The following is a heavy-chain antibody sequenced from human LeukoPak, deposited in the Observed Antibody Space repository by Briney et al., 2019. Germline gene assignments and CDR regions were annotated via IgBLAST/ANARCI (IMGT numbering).Heavy chain of an antibody. CDR2: IRVYNGNT. CDR3: ARWDRVDLVATNDDY. CDR1: GYTFTTYT. D-gene: IGHD5-12*01. Sequence: ASVKVSCKASGYTFTTYTITWVRQAPGQGLEWMGWIRVYNGNTNNAQKFQGRVTMTTDTSTSTAYMELRSLRSDDTAVYYCARWDRVDLVATNDDYWGQGTLVTVSS. J-gene: IGHJ4*02. V-gene: IGHV1-18*04.